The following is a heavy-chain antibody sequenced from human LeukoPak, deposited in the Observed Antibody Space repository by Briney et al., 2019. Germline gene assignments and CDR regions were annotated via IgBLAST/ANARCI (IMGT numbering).Heavy chain of an antibody. CDR2: IRSKTSSYAT. D-gene: IGHD2-15*01. Sequence: GGSLRLSCAASGFTVSSNYMSWVRQAPGKGLEWVGRIRSKTSSYATAYTASVKGRFTISRDDSKNTAYLQMNSLKTEDTAVYYCTVNYCSGGSCYMLWGQGTLVTVSS. V-gene: IGHV3-73*01. CDR1: GFTVSSNY. J-gene: IGHJ4*02. CDR3: TVNYCSGGSCYML.